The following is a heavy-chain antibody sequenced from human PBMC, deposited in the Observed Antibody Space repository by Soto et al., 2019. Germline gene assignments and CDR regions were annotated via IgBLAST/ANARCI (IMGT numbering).Heavy chain of an antibody. Sequence: QVQLVESGGGVVQPGRSLRLSCAASGFTFSSYGMHWVRQAPGKGLEWVAVISYDGSNKYYADSVKGRFTISRDNSKNTLYLQMNSLRAEDTAVYYCVKEGSDYYDSSGYNFDYWGQGTLVTVSS. CDR1: GFTFSSYG. CDR3: VKEGSDYYDSSGYNFDY. J-gene: IGHJ4*02. D-gene: IGHD3-22*01. V-gene: IGHV3-30*18. CDR2: ISYDGSNK.